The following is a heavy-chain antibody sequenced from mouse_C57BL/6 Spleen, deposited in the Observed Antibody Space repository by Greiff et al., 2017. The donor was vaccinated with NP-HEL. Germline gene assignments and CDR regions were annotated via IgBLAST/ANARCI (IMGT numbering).Heavy chain of an antibody. J-gene: IGHJ1*03. CDR1: GYAFSSSW. CDR2: IYPGDGDT. CDR3: ARRYGSSYWYFDV. Sequence: QVQLQQSGPELVKPGASVKISCKASGYAFSSSWMNWVKQRPGKGLEWIGRIYPGDGDTNYNGKFKGKATLTADKSSSTAYMQLSSLTSEDSAVYVGARRYGSSYWYFDVWGTGTTVTVSS. D-gene: IGHD1-1*01. V-gene: IGHV1-82*01.